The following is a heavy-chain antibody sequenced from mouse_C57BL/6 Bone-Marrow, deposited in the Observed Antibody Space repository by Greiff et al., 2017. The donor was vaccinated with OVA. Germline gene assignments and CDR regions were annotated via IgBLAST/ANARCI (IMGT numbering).Heavy chain of an antibody. CDR2: IYPRSGNT. Sequence: QVQLQQSGAELARPGASVMLSCKASGYTFTSYGISWVKQRTGQGLEWIGEIYPRSGNTYYNEKFKGKATLTADKSSSTAYMELRSLTSEDSAVYFCARRGGYYGSSSWFAYWGQGTLVTVSA. J-gene: IGHJ3*01. V-gene: IGHV1-81*01. CDR1: GYTFTSYG. D-gene: IGHD1-1*01. CDR3: ARRGGYYGSSSWFAY.